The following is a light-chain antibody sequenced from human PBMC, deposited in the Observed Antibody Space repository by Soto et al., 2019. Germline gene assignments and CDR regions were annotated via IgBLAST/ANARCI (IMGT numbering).Light chain of an antibody. CDR1: QSVNIH. Sequence: EIVMTQSPATLSVSPVEIATLSCRASQSVNIHLAWYQQKPGQAPRLLIYDASNRATGIPARFSGSGSGTDFTLTISSLEPEDFAVYYCQQYNNWPPTFGQGTKVDIK. CDR2: DAS. J-gene: IGKJ1*01. V-gene: IGKV3D-15*01. CDR3: QQYNNWPPT.